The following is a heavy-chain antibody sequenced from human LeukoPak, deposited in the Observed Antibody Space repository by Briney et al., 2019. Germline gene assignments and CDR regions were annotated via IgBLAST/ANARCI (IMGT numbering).Heavy chain of an antibody. Sequence: ASVKVSCKASGYTFTSYGISWVRQAPGQGLEWMGWISAYNGNTNYAQKLQGRVTMTTDTSTSTAYMELRSLRSDDTAVYYCARFYSGTTYYYYMDVWGKGTTVTISS. CDR3: ARFYSGTTYYYYMDV. J-gene: IGHJ6*03. CDR1: GYTFTSYG. V-gene: IGHV1-18*01. CDR2: ISAYNGNT. D-gene: IGHD1-26*01.